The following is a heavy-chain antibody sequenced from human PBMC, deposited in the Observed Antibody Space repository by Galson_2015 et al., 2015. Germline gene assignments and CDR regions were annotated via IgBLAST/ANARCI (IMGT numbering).Heavy chain of an antibody. Sequence: SRRLSCAASGFTFSSYSMNWVRQAPGKGLEWVSYISSSSSTIYYADSVKGRFTISRDNAKNSLYLQMNSLRDEDTAVYYCARDCPDFWSGYFYYYYYYMDVWGKGTTVTVSS. J-gene: IGHJ6*03. V-gene: IGHV3-48*02. CDR1: GFTFSSYS. CDR3: ARDCPDFWSGYFYYYYYYMDV. D-gene: IGHD3-3*01. CDR2: ISSSSSTI.